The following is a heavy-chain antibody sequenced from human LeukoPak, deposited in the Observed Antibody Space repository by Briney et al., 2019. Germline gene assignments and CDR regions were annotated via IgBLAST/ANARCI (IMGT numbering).Heavy chain of an antibody. D-gene: IGHD1-26*01. CDR1: RFAFNGYW. J-gene: IGHJ4*02. CDR3: VRLVGDRTIYDY. Sequence: GGSLRLSCAASRFAFNGYWMSWVRQAPGKGLEWVATINRDGGEKYYVDPVKGRFTVSRDNAENSLYLQMNSLRVEDTAVYYCVRLVGDRTIYDYWGQGTLVTVSS. V-gene: IGHV3-7*01. CDR2: INRDGGEK.